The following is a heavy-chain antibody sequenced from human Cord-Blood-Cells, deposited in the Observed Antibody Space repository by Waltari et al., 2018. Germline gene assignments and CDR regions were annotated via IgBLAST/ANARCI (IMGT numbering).Heavy chain of an antibody. D-gene: IGHD6-13*01. V-gene: IGHV1-69*01. CDR1: GGTFSSYA. CDR3: ARPIIAAAGEHFFDL. J-gene: IGHJ2*01. CDR2: IIPIFGTA. Sequence: QVQLVQSGAEVKKPGSSVKVSCKASGGTFSSYAISWVRQAPGQGPEWMGGIIPIFGTATYAQKVQGRVTITADESTSTAYMELSSLRSEDTAVYYCARPIIAAAGEHFFDLWGRGTLVTVSS.